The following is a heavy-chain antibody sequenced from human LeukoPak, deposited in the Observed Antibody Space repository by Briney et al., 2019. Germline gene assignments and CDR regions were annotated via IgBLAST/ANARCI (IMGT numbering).Heavy chain of an antibody. V-gene: IGHV5-51*01. J-gene: IGHJ4*02. CDR3: ARPLDDYVYDY. D-gene: IGHD3-16*01. CDR1: GYSFATYW. Sequence: GESLKISCKGSGYSFATYWIGWVRQMPGKGLEWMGIIYPGDSDTRYSPSFQGQVTISADKSISTAYLQWSSLKASDTAMYYCARPLDDYVYDYWGQGTLVTVSS. CDR2: IYPGDSDT.